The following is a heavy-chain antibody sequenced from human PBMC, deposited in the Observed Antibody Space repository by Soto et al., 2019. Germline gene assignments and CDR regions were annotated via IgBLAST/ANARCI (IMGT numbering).Heavy chain of an antibody. CDR1: GGTFSSYA. CDR2: IIPIFGTA. Sequence: QVQLVQSGPEVKKPGSSVKLSCKALGGTFSSYAISWVRQAPGQGLEWMGGIIPIFGTANYAQKFQGRVTITADESTSTAYMELSSLRSEDTAVYYCARVNRGMSPHTEDVWGQGTTVTVSS. J-gene: IGHJ6*02. CDR3: ARVNRGMSPHTEDV. V-gene: IGHV1-69*01.